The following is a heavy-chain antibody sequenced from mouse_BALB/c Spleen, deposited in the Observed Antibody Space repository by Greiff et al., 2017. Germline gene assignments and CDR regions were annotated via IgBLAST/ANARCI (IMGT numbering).Heavy chain of an antibody. CDR2: INPSTGYT. J-gene: IGHJ3*01. CDR3: ATLEAY. CDR1: GYTFTSYW. Sequence: QVQLKESGAELAKPGASVKMSCKASGYTFTSYWMHWVKQRPGQGLEWIGYINPSTGYTEYNQKFKDKATLTADKSSSTAYMQLSSLTSEDSAVYYCATLEAYWGQGTLVTVSA. V-gene: IGHV1-7*01.